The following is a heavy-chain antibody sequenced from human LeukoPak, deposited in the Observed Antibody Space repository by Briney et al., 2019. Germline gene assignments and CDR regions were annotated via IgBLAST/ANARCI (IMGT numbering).Heavy chain of an antibody. D-gene: IGHD1-26*01. CDR1: GYTFTSYG. CDR3: ARQYSGSYSFDY. Sequence: ASVKVSCKASGYTFTSYGISWVRQAPGQGLEWMGWINPNSGGTNYAQKFQGRVTMTRGTSISTAYMELSRLRSDDTAVYYCARQYSGSYSFDYWGQGTLVTVSS. CDR2: INPNSGGT. J-gene: IGHJ4*02. V-gene: IGHV1-2*02.